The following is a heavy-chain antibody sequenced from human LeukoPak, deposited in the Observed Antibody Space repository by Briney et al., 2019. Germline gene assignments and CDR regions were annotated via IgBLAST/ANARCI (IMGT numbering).Heavy chain of an antibody. CDR2: ISTHNGLA. D-gene: IGHD6-19*01. CDR3: VRLSGQWLVHSYFDH. J-gene: IGHJ4*02. CDR1: GYKFTSYG. V-gene: IGHV1-18*01. Sequence: ASVKVSCKASGYKFTSYGIAWVRQAPGHGPEYMGWISTHNGLANYSEKFWGRVTMTTDTSTSTAYMELKSLRSDDTAIYYCVRLSGQWLVHSYFDHWGQGTQVTVSS.